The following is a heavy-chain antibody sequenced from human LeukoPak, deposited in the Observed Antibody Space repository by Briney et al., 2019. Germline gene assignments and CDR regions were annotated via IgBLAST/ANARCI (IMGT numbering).Heavy chain of an antibody. J-gene: IGHJ4*02. CDR1: GGSICSYY. D-gene: IGHD4-17*01. CDR2: IYYSGST. Sequence: SETLSLTCTVSGGSICSYYWSWIRQPPGKGLEWIGYIYYSGSTNYNPSLKSRVTISVDTSKNQFSLKLSSVTAADTAVYYCARYLDYGDLYYFDYWGQGTLVTVSS. CDR3: ARYLDYGDLYYFDY. V-gene: IGHV4-59*01.